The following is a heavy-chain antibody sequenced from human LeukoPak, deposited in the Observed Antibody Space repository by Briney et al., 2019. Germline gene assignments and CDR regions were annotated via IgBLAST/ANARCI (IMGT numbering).Heavy chain of an antibody. J-gene: IGHJ4*02. CDR1: GGTFSSYA. Sequence: SVKVSCKASGGTFSSYAISWVRQAPGQGLEWMGRIIPILGIANYAQKFQGRVTITADKSTSTAYMALSSLRSEDTAVYFCARVAAMVPSPIDYWGQGTLVTVSS. V-gene: IGHV1-69*04. CDR2: IIPILGIA. CDR3: ARVAAMVPSPIDY. D-gene: IGHD5-18*01.